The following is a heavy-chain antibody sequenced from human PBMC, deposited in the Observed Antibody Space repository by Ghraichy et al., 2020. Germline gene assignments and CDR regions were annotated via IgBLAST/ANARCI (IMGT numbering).Heavy chain of an antibody. J-gene: IGHJ4*02. D-gene: IGHD1-26*01. CDR3: AKVSGSYYFDY. Sequence: GESLNISCAASGFTFSSYAMSWVRQAPGKGLEWVSAISGSGGSTYYPDSVKGRFTISRDNSKNTLYLQMNSLRAEDTAVYYCAKVSGSYYFDYWGQGTLVTVSS. CDR2: ISGSGGST. V-gene: IGHV3-23*01. CDR1: GFTFSSYA.